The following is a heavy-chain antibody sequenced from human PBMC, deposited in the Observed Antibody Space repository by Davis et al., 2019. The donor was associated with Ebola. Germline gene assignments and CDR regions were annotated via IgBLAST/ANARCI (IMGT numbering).Heavy chain of an antibody. Sequence: SLKISCAASGFTFDDYAMHWVRQAPGRGLEWVSGISWNSGSIGYADSVKGRFTISRDNAKNSLYLQMNSLRAEDTALYYCAKGRVNYYFDYWGQGTLVPVSS. J-gene: IGHJ4*02. D-gene: IGHD1-20*01. CDR3: AKGRVNYYFDY. V-gene: IGHV3-9*01. CDR2: ISWNSGSI. CDR1: GFTFDDYA.